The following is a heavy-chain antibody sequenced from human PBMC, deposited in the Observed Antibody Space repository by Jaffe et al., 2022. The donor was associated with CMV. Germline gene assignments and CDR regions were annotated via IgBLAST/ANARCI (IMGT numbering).Heavy chain of an antibody. D-gene: IGHD6-19*01. CDR3: ARRGQWLNAFDV. J-gene: IGHJ3*01. V-gene: IGHV4-39*01. CDR2: IYYSGNT. CDR1: GGSISSSDYY. Sequence: QVQLQEAGPGLVKPSETVSVTCTVSGGSISSSDYYWGWIRQPPGKGPEWIASIYYSGNTYYNPSLNSRVTISLDTSKNQFSLKLNSVTAADTAVYYCARRGQWLNAFDVWGQGTTITVSS.